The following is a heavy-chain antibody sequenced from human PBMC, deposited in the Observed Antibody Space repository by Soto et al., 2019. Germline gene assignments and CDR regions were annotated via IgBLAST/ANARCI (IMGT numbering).Heavy chain of an antibody. CDR2: ISAYNGNT. J-gene: IGHJ4*02. Sequence: ASVKVSCKASGYTFTSYGMSWVRQAPGQGLEWMGWISAYNGNTNYAQKLQGRVTMTTDTSTSTAYMELSSLRSEDTAVYYCARLAGLYYFDYWGQGTLVTVSS. CDR1: GYTFTSYG. D-gene: IGHD6-19*01. CDR3: ARLAGLYYFDY. V-gene: IGHV1-18*01.